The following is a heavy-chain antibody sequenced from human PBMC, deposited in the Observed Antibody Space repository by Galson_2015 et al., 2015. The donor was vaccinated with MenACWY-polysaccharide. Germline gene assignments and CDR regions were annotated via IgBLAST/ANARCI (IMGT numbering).Heavy chain of an antibody. J-gene: IGHJ6*02. D-gene: IGHD6-6*01. CDR1: GFTFSSYG. Sequence: SLRLSCAASGFTFSSYGMHWVRQAPGKGLEWVAVIWDGGSNKYYADSVKGRFTISRDKSKNTLYLQMNSLRAEDTAVYYCARVIWQLDDYYYYCMDVWGQGTPVTVSS. CDR3: ARVIWQLDDYYYYCMDV. V-gene: IGHV3-33*01. CDR2: IWDGGSNK.